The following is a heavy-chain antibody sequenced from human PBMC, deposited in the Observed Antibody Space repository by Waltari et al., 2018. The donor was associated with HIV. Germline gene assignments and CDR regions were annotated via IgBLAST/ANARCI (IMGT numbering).Heavy chain of an antibody. D-gene: IGHD6-13*01. Sequence: EVQLVESGGGLVQPGGSLRLSCAASGFTFTSYWLTWVRQAAGKGVEWVAKIRPVGKDKYHVGSVKGRFTISRDNVKNSLYLQMNTRRAEDTAVYYCARGGGAAAGTVDYWGQGTLVTVSS. CDR3: ARGGGAAAGTVDY. V-gene: IGHV3-7*01. CDR2: IRPVGKDK. CDR1: GFTFTSYW. J-gene: IGHJ4*02.